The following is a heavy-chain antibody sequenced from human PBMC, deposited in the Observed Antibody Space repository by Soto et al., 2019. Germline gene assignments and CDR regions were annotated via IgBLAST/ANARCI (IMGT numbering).Heavy chain of an antibody. D-gene: IGHD6-25*01. V-gene: IGHV4-39*02. Sequence: QLQLQESGPGLVKPPETLSLTCTVSGGSISSSSYYWGWIRQPPGKGLEWIGSIYYSGSTFYSPSLRSRVTISVDTSKNQFSLRVSSVTAADTAVYYCAREYSSAPDYWGQGTLVTVSS. CDR2: IYYSGST. CDR3: AREYSSAPDY. J-gene: IGHJ4*02. CDR1: GGSISSSSYY.